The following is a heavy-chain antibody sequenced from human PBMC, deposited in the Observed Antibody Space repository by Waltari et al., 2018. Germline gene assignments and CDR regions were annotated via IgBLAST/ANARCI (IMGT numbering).Heavy chain of an antibody. CDR1: GFTFNDYM. V-gene: IGHV3-43*01. D-gene: IGHD6-19*01. CDR3: TKDIRGSGWYVFDF. CDR2: ISWDGGST. J-gene: IGHJ4*02. Sequence: EVQLVESGGTVVQPGGSLRLSCAASGFTFNDYMMHWVRQVPGKIPEWVSLISWDGGSTSYADSVKGRFTISRDNSRNSLYLKMQSLRTEDSALYYCTKDIRGSGWYVFDFWGQGTLVTVSS.